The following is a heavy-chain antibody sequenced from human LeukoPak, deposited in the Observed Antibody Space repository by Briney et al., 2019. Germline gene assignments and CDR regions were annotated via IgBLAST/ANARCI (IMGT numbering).Heavy chain of an antibody. D-gene: IGHD1-26*01. CDR2: IKSKTDGGTT. Sequence: GGSLRLSCAASGFTFSNAWMNWVRRAPGKGLEWVGRIKSKTDGGTTDYAAPVKGRFTISRDDSKNTLYLQMNSLRAEDTAVYSGAREKSARVGYFDSWGQGTLATVSS. J-gene: IGHJ4*02. CDR3: AREKSARVGYFDS. V-gene: IGHV3-15*07. CDR1: GFTFSNAW.